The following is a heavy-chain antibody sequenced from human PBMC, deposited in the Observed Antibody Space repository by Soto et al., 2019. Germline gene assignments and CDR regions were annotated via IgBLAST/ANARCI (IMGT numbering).Heavy chain of an antibody. CDR3: ARGMSSWEF. CDR2: IKQDGSEK. V-gene: IGHV3-7*01. D-gene: IGHD1-26*01. Sequence: EVQLVESGGGLVQPGGPLSLSGAASGFTFISYWMSWVRQAPGKGLEWGANIKQDGSEKYYVDSVKGRFTISRDNAKNSLFLQMNSLRAEDTAVYYCARGMSSWEFWGRGTLVTVSS. J-gene: IGHJ4*02. CDR1: GFTFISYW.